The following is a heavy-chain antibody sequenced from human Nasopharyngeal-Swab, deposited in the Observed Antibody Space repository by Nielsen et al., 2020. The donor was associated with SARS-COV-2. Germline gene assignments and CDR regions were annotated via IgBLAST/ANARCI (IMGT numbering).Heavy chain of an antibody. V-gene: IGHV3-7*01. Sequence: GESLKISCAASGFSFSTYWMIWVRQAPGKGLEWLANIRGDGHATTYVDSVKGRFTISRGNAENSLFLHLNSLRAEDTAVYYCARDSNYYYADFWGQGTLVTVSS. CDR3: ARDSNYYYADF. D-gene: IGHD3-22*01. CDR1: GFSFSTYW. J-gene: IGHJ4*02. CDR2: IRGDGHAT.